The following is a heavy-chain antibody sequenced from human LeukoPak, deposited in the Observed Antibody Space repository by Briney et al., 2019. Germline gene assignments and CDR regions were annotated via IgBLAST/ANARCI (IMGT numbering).Heavy chain of an antibody. Sequence: ASVKVSCKASGYTFTSYGISWVRQAPGQGLEWMGWISAYNGNTNYAQKLQGRVTMTTDTSTSTAYMELRSLRSDDTAVYYCARDDPGYGSGSWNYWGQGTLVTVSS. V-gene: IGHV1-18*01. CDR1: GYTFTSYG. CDR3: ARDDPGYGSGSWNY. CDR2: ISAYNGNT. J-gene: IGHJ4*02. D-gene: IGHD3-10*01.